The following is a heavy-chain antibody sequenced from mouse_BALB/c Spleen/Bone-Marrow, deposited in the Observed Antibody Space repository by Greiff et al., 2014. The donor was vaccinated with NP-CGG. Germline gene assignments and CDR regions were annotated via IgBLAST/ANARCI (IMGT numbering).Heavy chain of an antibody. V-gene: IGHV14-3*02. Sequence: VQLQQPGAELVKPGASVKLSCTASGFNIKDTYMHWVKQRPEQGLEWIGRIDPANGNTKYDPKFQGKATITADTSSNTAYLQLSSLTSEDTAVYCCARWGYYAMDYWGQGTSVTVSS. J-gene: IGHJ4*01. CDR1: GFNIKDTY. CDR2: IDPANGNT. CDR3: ARWGYYAMDY.